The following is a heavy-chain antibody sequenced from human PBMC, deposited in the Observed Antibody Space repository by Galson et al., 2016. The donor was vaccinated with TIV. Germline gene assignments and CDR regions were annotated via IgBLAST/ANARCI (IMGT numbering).Heavy chain of an antibody. Sequence: SLRLSCAASGFTFSSYWMSWVRQAPGKGLEWVANIKQDGSEKYYVDSVKGRFTISRDNAKNSLFLQMNSLRAEDRAVYYCARDCPPGYGSSFNDYWGQGTLVTVSS. CDR1: GFTFSSYW. J-gene: IGHJ4*02. CDR3: ARDCPPGYGSSFNDY. D-gene: IGHD6-13*01. CDR2: IKQDGSEK. V-gene: IGHV3-7*01.